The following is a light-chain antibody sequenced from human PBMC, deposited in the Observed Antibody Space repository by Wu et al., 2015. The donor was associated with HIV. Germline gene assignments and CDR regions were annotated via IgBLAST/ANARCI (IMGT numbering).Light chain of an antibody. V-gene: IGKV3-15*01. CDR1: QSVGSK. CDR2: GAV. Sequence: EIVMTQSPATLSVSPGEGATLSCRASQSVGSKLAXYQQRFGQAPRLLIFGAVTRATGIPDRFSGSVSGTEFTLTISSLQSEDFAVYYCQQYNNWPITFGPGTKWIS. J-gene: IGKJ3*01. CDR3: QQYNNWPIT.